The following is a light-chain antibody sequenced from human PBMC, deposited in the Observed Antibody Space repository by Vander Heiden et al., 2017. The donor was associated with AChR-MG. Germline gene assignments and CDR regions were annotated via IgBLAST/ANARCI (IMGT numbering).Light chain of an antibody. CDR1: QSLLHRNGNIY. J-gene: IGKJ2*01. Sequence: IVMTQSPLSLPVTPGEPASISCMASQSLLHRNGNIYLDWYLQKPGQSPKILIYFASNLASGVPDRFSGSGSGTDFTLKISRVEPEDVGFYYCMQALQLPVTFGQGTKL. CDR3: MQALQLPVT. V-gene: IGKV2-28*01. CDR2: FAS.